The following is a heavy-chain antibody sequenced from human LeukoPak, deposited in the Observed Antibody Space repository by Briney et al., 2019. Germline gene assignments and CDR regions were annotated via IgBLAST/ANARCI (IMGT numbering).Heavy chain of an antibody. CDR2: IRYDGSDK. CDR3: ARDSCSSTSCKYPYYYYYMDV. Sequence: GGSLRLSCAASGFTFSSYAMHWVRQAPGKGLEWVAFIRYDGSDKYYADSVKGRFTISRDISKNTLYLQMNSLRAGDTAVYYCARDSCSSTSCKYPYYYYYMDVWGKGTTVTVSS. D-gene: IGHD2-2*01. V-gene: IGHV3-30*02. CDR1: GFTFSSYA. J-gene: IGHJ6*03.